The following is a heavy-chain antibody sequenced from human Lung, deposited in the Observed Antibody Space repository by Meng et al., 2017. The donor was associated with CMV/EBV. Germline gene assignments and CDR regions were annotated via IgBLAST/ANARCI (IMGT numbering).Heavy chain of an antibody. CDR2: IKQDGSEK. D-gene: IGHD3-16*02. Sequence: GGSLRLSCAASGFTFSSYWMSWVRQAPGKGLEWVANIKQDGSEKYYVDSVKGRFTISRDNAKNSLYLQMNSLRAEDTAVYYCARVRYSKGMGYYYGMDVWGQGTTVTVSS. J-gene: IGHJ6*02. CDR1: GFTFSSYW. V-gene: IGHV3-7*01. CDR3: ARVRYSKGMGYYYGMDV.